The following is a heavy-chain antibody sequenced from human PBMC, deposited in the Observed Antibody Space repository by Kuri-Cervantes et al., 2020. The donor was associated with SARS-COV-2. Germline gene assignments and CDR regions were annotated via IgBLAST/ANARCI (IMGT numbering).Heavy chain of an antibody. Sequence: SETLSLTCTVSGGSVSDRNSYWTWIRQSPGKGLEWIGYIYHTGSPTYSPSLKSRVTISLDKPKNQFSLRLTSVTAADTAVYYCARSDFWSNGIYYYYYGMDVWGQGTTVTVSS. J-gene: IGHJ6*02. D-gene: IGHD3-3*01. CDR3: ARSDFWSNGIYYYYYGMDV. V-gene: IGHV4-61*01. CDR1: GGSVSDRNSY. CDR2: IYHTGSP.